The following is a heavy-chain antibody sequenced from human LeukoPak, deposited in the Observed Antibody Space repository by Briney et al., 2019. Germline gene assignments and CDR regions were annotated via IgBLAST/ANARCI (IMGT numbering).Heavy chain of an antibody. J-gene: IGHJ4*02. Sequence: SQTLSLTCAVSGGSISSGGYSWSWIRQPPGKGLEWIGYIYHSGSTYYNPSLMSRVTISVDRSKNQFSLKLSSVTAADTAVYYCARGVYGSGSYYSPEPFFDYWGQGTLVTVSS. CDR3: ARGVYGSGSYYSPEPFFDY. CDR2: IYHSGST. CDR1: GGSISSGGYS. D-gene: IGHD3-10*01. V-gene: IGHV4-30-2*01.